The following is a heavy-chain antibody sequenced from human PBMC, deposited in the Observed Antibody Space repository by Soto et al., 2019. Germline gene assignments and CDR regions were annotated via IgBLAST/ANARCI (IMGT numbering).Heavy chain of an antibody. J-gene: IGHJ3*02. V-gene: IGHV4-59*01. D-gene: IGHD3-22*01. CDR2: IYYTGNT. CDR3: AIDSGAYGAFDI. Sequence: SETLSLTCTVSGDSISSYYWSWIRQPPGKGLEWIGYIYYTGNTNYNPSLKSRVTISVDTSKNQFSLKLSSVTAEDTAVYYCAIDSGAYGAFDIWGQGTMVTVSS. CDR1: GDSISSYY.